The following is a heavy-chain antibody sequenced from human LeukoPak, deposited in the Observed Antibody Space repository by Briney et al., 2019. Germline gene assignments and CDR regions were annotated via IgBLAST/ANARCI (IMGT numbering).Heavy chain of an antibody. V-gene: IGHV1-2*02. CDR1: GYTFTSYY. CDR3: ARDHDIVVVPAARVPDY. CDR2: INPNSGGT. D-gene: IGHD2-2*01. Sequence: ASVKVSCKASGYTFTSYYMHWVRQAPGQGLEWMGWINPNSGGTNYAQKFQGRVTMTRDTSISTAYMELSRLRSDDTAVYYCARDHDIVVVPAARVPDYWGQGTLVTVSS. J-gene: IGHJ4*02.